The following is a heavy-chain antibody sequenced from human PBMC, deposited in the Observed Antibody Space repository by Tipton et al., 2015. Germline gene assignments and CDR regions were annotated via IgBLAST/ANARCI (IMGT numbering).Heavy chain of an antibody. Sequence: TLSLTCTVSGGSVSGYYWSWIRQPPGKGLEWIGYIYYSGSTNYNPSLKSRATISVDKSRNQFSLKLSHVTAADTALYYCARHRDYYDSRGVYFDYWGQGPLVTVSS. D-gene: IGHD3-22*01. CDR1: GGSVSGYY. V-gene: IGHV4-59*02. CDR3: ARHRDYYDSRGVYFDY. J-gene: IGHJ4*02. CDR2: IYYSGST.